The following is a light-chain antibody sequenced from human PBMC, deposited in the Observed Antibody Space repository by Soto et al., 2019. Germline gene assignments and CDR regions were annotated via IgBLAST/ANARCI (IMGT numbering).Light chain of an antibody. CDR2: AAS. Sequence: DIQMTQSPSSVSASVVDRVTITFRASQGISSWLAWYQQKPGKAPKLLIYAASSLESGVPSRFSGSGSGTEFTLTISSLQPDDFATYYCQQYNSYSWTFGQGTKVDIK. CDR3: QQYNSYSWT. J-gene: IGKJ1*01. V-gene: IGKV1-5*01. CDR1: QGISSW.